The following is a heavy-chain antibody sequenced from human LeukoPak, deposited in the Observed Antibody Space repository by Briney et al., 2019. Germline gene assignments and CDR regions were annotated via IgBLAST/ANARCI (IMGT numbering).Heavy chain of an antibody. Sequence: PGRSLRLSCAASGFTFSRYGMYWVPQAPGKGLEWVADIWYDGSHKYYADSVKGRFTISRDNSKNTLYLQMNSLRAEDKAAYYCAKDPSDTAVATAFDYWGQGTLVTVSS. J-gene: IGHJ4*02. CDR2: IWYDGSHK. V-gene: IGHV3-33*07. D-gene: IGHD5-18*01. CDR1: GFTFSRYG. CDR3: AKDPSDTAVATAFDY.